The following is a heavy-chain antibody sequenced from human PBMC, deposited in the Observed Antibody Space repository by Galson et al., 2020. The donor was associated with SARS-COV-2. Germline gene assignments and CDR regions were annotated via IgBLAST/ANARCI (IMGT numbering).Heavy chain of an antibody. J-gene: IGHJ4*02. CDR3: ATPRTSHYYDSSGYSGFDY. CDR1: GFTFSSYG. CDR2: ISYDGSNT. D-gene: IGHD3-22*01. Sequence: GESLKISCAASGFTFSSYGMHWVRPAPGKGLEWVAVISYDGSNTYYADSVKGRFTISRDNSKNTLYLQMNSLRAEDTAVYYCATPRTSHYYDSSGYSGFDYWGQGTLVTVSS. V-gene: IGHV3-30*03.